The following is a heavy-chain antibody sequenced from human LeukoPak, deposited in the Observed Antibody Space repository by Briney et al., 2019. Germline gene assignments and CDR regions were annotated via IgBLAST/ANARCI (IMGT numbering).Heavy chain of an antibody. CDR3: ARAWVPAEGMDV. CDR2: IIPIFGTA. CDR1: GGTFSSYA. V-gene: IGHV1-69*05. D-gene: IGHD2-2*01. Sequence: ASVKVSCKASGGTFSSYAISWVRQAPGQGLEWMGGIIPIFGTANYAQKLQGRVTMTTDTSTSTAYMELRSLRSDDTAVYYCARAWVPAEGMDVWGQGTTVTVSS. J-gene: IGHJ6*02.